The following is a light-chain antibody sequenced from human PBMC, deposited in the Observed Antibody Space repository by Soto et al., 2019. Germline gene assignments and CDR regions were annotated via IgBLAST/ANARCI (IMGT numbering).Light chain of an antibody. V-gene: IGKV3-20*01. J-gene: IGKJ1*01. Sequence: EIVLTQSPGTLALSPGERATLSCRASQRVSSSYLAWYQQKPGQAPRLLIYGASSRATGIPDRFSGSGSGTDFTLTISRLEPEDFAVYYCQQYGTSPTWTFGRGTKGEI. CDR1: QRVSSSY. CDR3: QQYGTSPTWT. CDR2: GAS.